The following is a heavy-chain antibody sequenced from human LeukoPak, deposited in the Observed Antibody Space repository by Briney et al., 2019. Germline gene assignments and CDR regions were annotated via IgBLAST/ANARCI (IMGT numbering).Heavy chain of an antibody. D-gene: IGHD3-16*01. Sequence: GGSLRLSCAASGFTFGYYAMHWARQAPGKGLEWVALIRGGGSETYYEDSVRGRFTISRDNSKNSLYMQMDSLRTEDTAFYYCQEGMRMADNFHVWDTWGQGTLVTVSS. V-gene: IGHV3-43*02. CDR1: GFTFGYYA. J-gene: IGHJ1*01. CDR3: QEGMRMADNFHVWDT. CDR2: IRGGGSET.